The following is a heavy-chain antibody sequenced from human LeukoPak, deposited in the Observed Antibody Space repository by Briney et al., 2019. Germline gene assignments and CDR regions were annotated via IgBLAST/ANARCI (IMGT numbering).Heavy chain of an antibody. V-gene: IGHV4-59*12. Sequence: KPSETLSLTCTVSGGSISSYYWSWIRQPPGKGLEWIGYIYYSGSTNYNPSLKSRVTISVDTSKNQFSLKLSSVTAADTAVYYCAREANYYGSGSYFSSWGQGTLVTVSS. CDR1: GGSISSYY. D-gene: IGHD3-10*01. CDR2: IYYSGST. J-gene: IGHJ4*02. CDR3: AREANYYGSGSYFSS.